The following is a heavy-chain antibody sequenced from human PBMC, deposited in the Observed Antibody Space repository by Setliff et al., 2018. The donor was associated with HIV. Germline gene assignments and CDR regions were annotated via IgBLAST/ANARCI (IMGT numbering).Heavy chain of an antibody. D-gene: IGHD3-16*01. CDR3: TRESGGATDY. Sequence: GGSLRLSCAASGMSFSNAWMSWVRQAPGKGLEWVGFIRSKAYGGTTEYAASVKGRFTMSRDDSKGIVYLQMNSLKTDDTAVYYCTRESGGATDYWGQGTLVTVSS. CDR2: IRSKAYGGTT. V-gene: IGHV3-49*04. CDR1: GMSFSNAW. J-gene: IGHJ4*02.